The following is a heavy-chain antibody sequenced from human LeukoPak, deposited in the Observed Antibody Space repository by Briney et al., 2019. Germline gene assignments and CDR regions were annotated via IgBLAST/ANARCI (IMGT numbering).Heavy chain of an antibody. V-gene: IGHV3-30*02. J-gene: IGHJ4*02. CDR1: GFTFSSYG. D-gene: IGHD3-10*01. CDR2: IRYDGSKK. CDR3: AKDPGGEVLPDY. Sequence: GESLRLSCAASGFTFSSYGMHWVRQAPGKGLEWVAFIRYDGSKKNYADSVKGRFTISRDNSKNTLYLQMNSLRAEGTAVYYCAKDPGGEVLPDYWGQGTLVTVSS.